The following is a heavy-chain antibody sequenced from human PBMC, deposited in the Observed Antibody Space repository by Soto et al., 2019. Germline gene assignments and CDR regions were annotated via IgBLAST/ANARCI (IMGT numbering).Heavy chain of an antibody. D-gene: IGHD2-2*01. Sequence: SETLSLTCTVSGGSITTYYWSWIRQPPGKGLEWIAYIYYRGTNTYNPSLESRVTMSVGTSKKQFSLNLRSVTAADTAVYYCARTTSTTSNYFDYWGHGTLVT. CDR3: ARTTSTTSNYFDY. CDR2: IYYRGTN. J-gene: IGHJ4*01. V-gene: IGHV4-59*01. CDR1: GGSITTYY.